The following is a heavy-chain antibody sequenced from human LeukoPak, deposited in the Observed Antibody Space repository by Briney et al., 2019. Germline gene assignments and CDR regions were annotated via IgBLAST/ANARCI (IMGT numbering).Heavy chain of an antibody. CDR2: IKQDGSEK. D-gene: IGHD6-13*01. CDR3: TREGILAGVDY. J-gene: IGHJ4*02. Sequence: GGSLRLSCAASGFTFTSYWMSWVRQAPGKGLEWVANIKQDGSEKNYVDSVKSRFTISRDNAKNSMSLQMNSLRAEDTAVYYCTREGILAGVDYWGQGTLVTVSS. V-gene: IGHV3-7*01. CDR1: GFTFTSYW.